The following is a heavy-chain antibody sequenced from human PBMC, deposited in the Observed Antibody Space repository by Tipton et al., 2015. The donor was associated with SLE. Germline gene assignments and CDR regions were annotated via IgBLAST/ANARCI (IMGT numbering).Heavy chain of an antibody. CDR3: ARTQYTFGGVIAPFDY. CDR2: INHSGST. V-gene: IGHV4-34*01. D-gene: IGHD3-16*02. Sequence: TLSLTCAVYGGSFSGYYWSGIRQPPGKGLEWIGEINHSGSTNYNPSLKSRVTISVDTSKNQFSLKLSSVTAADTAVYYCARTQYTFGGVIAPFDYWGQGTLVTVSS. CDR1: GGSFSGYY. J-gene: IGHJ4*02.